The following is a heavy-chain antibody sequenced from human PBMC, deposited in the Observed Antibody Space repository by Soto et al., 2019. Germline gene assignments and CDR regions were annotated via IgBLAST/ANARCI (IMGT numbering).Heavy chain of an antibody. CDR1: GGSISINSYY. J-gene: IGHJ3*02. CDR3: ARHPGPDI. V-gene: IGHV4-39*01. CDR2: INYSGST. Sequence: SETLSLTCIVSGGSISINSYYWGWIRQPPGKGLEWIGSINYSGSTYFNPSLKSRVTISVDTSKNQFSLKLSSVTAADTAVYYCARHPGPDIWGQGTMVTVSS.